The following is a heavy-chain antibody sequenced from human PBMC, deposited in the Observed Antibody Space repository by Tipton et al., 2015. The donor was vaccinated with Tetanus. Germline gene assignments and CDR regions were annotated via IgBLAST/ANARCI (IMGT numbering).Heavy chain of an antibody. CDR3: ARGITDGYNPRLDY. CDR1: RGPISSYY. D-gene: IGHD5-24*01. J-gene: IGHJ4*02. CDR2: ISNGNP. V-gene: IGHV4-4*07. Sequence: TLSLTCSVSRGPISSYYWSWIRQPAGKGLEWIGHISNGNPDYSGSLKSRVTLSVDTSKNEVSLKLRSVTAADTGVYYCARGITDGYNPRLDYWGQGILVAVSP.